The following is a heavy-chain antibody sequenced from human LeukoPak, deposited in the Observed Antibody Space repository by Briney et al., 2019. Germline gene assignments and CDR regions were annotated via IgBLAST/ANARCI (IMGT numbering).Heavy chain of an antibody. J-gene: IGHJ5*02. D-gene: IGHD1-20*01. CDR2: ISGSGGDT. Sequence: GGSLRLSCAASGFIFSNYAMNWVRQTPGKGLEWVSAISGSGGDTYYADSVKGRFTISRDNSKNTLYLQMNSLRAGDTAVYYCARDAYTTNWYNFGFDPWGQGTLVTVSS. CDR3: ARDAYTTNWYNFGFDP. V-gene: IGHV3-23*01. CDR1: GFIFSNYA.